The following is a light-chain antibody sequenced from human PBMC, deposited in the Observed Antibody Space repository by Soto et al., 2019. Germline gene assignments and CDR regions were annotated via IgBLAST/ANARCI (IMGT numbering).Light chain of an antibody. Sequence: QSVLTQPPSASGSPGQSVTISCTGTSSDVGGYNYVSWYQQHPGKAPKLMIYEVSKRPSGVPDRFSGSKSGNTASLTVSGIQAEDEADYYCSSSAGSNNPVFGTGTKLPVL. V-gene: IGLV2-8*01. CDR1: SSDVGGYNY. J-gene: IGLJ1*01. CDR2: EVS. CDR3: SSSAGSNNPV.